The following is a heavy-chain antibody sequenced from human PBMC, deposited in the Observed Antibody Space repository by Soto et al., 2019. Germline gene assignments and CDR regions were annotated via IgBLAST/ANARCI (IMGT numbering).Heavy chain of an antibody. CDR2: IYHSGST. CDR3: ARKDYADQRFDS. Sequence: QVQLQESGPGLVKPPGTLSLTCAVSGGSISSSKWWSWVRQSPGKGLEWIGEIYHSGSTNYNPSLKSRAIISVDKSKNQCSLKLSSVTAADTAVYYCARKDYADQRFDSWGQGTLVTVSS. J-gene: IGHJ5*01. D-gene: IGHD4-17*01. V-gene: IGHV4-4*03. CDR1: GGSISSSKW.